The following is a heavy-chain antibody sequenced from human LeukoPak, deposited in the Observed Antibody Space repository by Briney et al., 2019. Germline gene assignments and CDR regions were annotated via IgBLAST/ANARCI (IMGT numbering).Heavy chain of an antibody. CDR2: IGSSGGST. CDR1: GFSFSTYA. D-gene: IGHD5-18*01. Sequence: PGGSLRLSCVTSGFSFSTYAMTWVRQAPGQGLEWVSAIGSSGGSTYYADSVKGRFTISRDNSKNTLYLQMNSLRAEDTAVYYCAREIGEGGALVVWGQGTLVTVSS. CDR3: AREIGEGGALVV. V-gene: IGHV3-23*01. J-gene: IGHJ4*02.